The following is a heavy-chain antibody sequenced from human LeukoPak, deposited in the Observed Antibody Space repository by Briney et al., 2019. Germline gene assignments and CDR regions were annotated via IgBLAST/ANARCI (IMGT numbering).Heavy chain of an antibody. D-gene: IGHD4/OR15-4a*01. V-gene: IGHV4-59*12. J-gene: IGHJ1*01. CDR1: GGSISSYY. CDR2: IYYSGST. CDR3: MGADYGGH. Sequence: SETLSLTCTVSGGSISSYYWSWIRQPPGKGLEWIGYIYYSGSTNYNPSLKSRVTISVDKSKNQFSLKLSSVTAADTALYYCMGADYGGHWGQGTLVTVSS.